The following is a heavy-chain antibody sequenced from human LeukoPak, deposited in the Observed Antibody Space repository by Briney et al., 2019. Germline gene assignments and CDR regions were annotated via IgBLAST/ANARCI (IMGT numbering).Heavy chain of an antibody. CDR3: ARGYDFWSGYYPLQDYYYYYMDV. D-gene: IGHD3-3*01. J-gene: IGHJ6*03. V-gene: IGHV5-51*01. CDR1: GYSFTSYW. Sequence: GESLKISCKGSGYSFTSYWIGWVRQMPGKGLEWMGIIYPGDSDTRYSPSFQGQVTISADKSISTAYLQWSSLKASDTAMYYCARGYDFWSGYYPLQDYYYYYMDVWGQGTLVTVSS. CDR2: IYPGDSDT.